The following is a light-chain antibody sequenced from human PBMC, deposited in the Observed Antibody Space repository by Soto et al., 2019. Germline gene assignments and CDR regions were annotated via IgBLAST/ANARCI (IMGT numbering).Light chain of an antibody. V-gene: IGKV3-15*01. CDR2: GAS. CDR3: QQYNNWHPIT. Sequence: EIVMTQSPATLSVSLGERASLCFRASQSVSSNLAWYQQKPGQAPRLIIYGASTRANGIPARFSGSGSGTEFTLTLSSLQSEDFAVYYCQQYNNWHPITFGQGTRLEIK. J-gene: IGKJ5*01. CDR1: QSVSSN.